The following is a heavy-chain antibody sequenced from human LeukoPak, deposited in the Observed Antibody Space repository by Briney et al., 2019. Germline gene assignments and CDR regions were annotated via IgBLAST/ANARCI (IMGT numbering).Heavy chain of an antibody. CDR1: GGTFSSYA. D-gene: IGHD4-17*01. CDR2: IIPIFGTA. J-gene: IGHJ4*02. V-gene: IGHV1-69*13. Sequence: SVKVSCEASGGTFSSYAISWVRQSPGQGLEWMGGIIPIFGTANYAQKFQGRVTITADESTSTAYMELSSLRSEDTAVYYCARYGYGDYVRGDYWGQGTLVTVSS. CDR3: ARYGYGDYVRGDY.